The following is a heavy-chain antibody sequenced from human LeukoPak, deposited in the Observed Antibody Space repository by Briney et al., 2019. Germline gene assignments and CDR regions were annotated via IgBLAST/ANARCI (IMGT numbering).Heavy chain of an antibody. Sequence: GGSLRLSCAASGFTFSSYAMSWVRQAPGKGLDWVSSINGGGGSTYYADSVKGRFTISRDNSKNTLYLQMNSLRAEDTAVYFCVSLGYSSSSVRYWGQGTLVTVSS. CDR1: GFTFSSYA. V-gene: IGHV3-23*01. J-gene: IGHJ4*02. CDR2: INGGGGST. CDR3: VSLGYSSSSVRY. D-gene: IGHD6-6*01.